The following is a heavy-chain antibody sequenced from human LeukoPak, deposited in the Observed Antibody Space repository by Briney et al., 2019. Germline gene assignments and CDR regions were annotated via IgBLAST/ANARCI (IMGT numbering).Heavy chain of an antibody. V-gene: IGHV4-61*02. CDR2: ISTSGST. Sequence: PSQTLSLTCTVSGGSISSGSYYWSWLRQPAGKGLEWIGRISTSGSTNYNPSLKSRVTISVDTSKNQFSLKLSSVTAADTAVYYCARGTSGSDGNWFDPWGQGTLVTVSS. D-gene: IGHD1-26*01. CDR1: GGSISSGSYY. CDR3: ARGTSGSDGNWFDP. J-gene: IGHJ5*02.